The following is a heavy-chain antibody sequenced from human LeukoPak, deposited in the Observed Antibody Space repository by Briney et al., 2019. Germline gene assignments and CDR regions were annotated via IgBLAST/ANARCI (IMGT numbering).Heavy chain of an antibody. J-gene: IGHJ6*03. CDR1: GYTLTELS. D-gene: IGHD2-2*01. V-gene: IGHV1-24*01. Sequence: ASVKVSCKVSGYTLTELSMHWVRQAPGKGIEWMGGFDPEDGETIYAQKFQGRVTMTEDTSTDTAYMELSSLRSEDTAVYYCATSRYCSSTSCYFSRLFYRDYMDVWGKGTTVTVSS. CDR2: FDPEDGET. CDR3: ATSRYCSSTSCYFSRLFYRDYMDV.